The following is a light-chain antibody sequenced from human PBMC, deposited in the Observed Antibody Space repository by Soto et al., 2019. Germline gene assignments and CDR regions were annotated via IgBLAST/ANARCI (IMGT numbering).Light chain of an antibody. CDR1: QSLXDT. Sequence: GLTQYPARLSVSAGGRATLACRASQSLXDTLAWYQRKPGQAPGLLXDCAAKMATGCPARLSGSGSVTDFALTISSLQSQDFAVYYCQQSKKGPWTFGQGTKVDIK. CDR2: CAA. J-gene: IGKJ1*01. V-gene: IGKV3-15*01. CDR3: QQSKKGPWT.